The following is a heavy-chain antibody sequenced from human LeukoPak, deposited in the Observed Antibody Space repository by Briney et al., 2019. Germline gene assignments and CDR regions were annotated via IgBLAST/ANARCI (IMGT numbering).Heavy chain of an antibody. V-gene: IGHV3-21*01. CDR2: ISSSSSYI. CDR1: GFTFSSYS. CDR3: ARWTVTTNYYYYYGMDV. J-gene: IGHJ6*02. Sequence: GGSLRLSCAASGFTFSSYSMNWVRQAPGKGLEWVSSISSSSSYIYYADSVKGRFTISRDNAKNSLYLQMNSLRAEDTAVYYCARWTVTTNYYYYYGMDVWGQGTTVTVSS. D-gene: IGHD4-17*01.